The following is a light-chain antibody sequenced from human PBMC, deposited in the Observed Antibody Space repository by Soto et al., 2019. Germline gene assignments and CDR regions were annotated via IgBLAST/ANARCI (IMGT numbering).Light chain of an antibody. CDR2: AAS. J-gene: IGKJ4*01. Sequence: DIQMTQSPSSVSASVGDRVTITCRASQGIGGWLAWYQQRPGKAPKLLIYAASTLQSGVPLRFSGSGSGTDFALIINSLQPEDFATYYCQQAYTFPPTFGGGTKVEI. V-gene: IGKV1-12*01. CDR3: QQAYTFPPT. CDR1: QGIGGW.